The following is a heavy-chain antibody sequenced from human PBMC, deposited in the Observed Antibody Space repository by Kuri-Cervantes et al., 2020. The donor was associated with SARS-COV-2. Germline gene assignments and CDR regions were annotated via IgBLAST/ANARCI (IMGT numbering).Heavy chain of an antibody. CDR3: ARTLPRYCSSTSCGRNWFDP. CDR1: GGSVSSGSYY. CDR2: INHSGST. Sequence: SETLSLTYTVSGGSVSSGSYYWSWIRQPPGKGLEWIGEINHSGSTNYNPSLKSRVTISVDTSKNQFSLKLSSVTAADTAVYYCARTLPRYCSSTSCGRNWFDPWGQGTLVTVSS. D-gene: IGHD2-2*01. J-gene: IGHJ5*02. V-gene: IGHV4-61*01.